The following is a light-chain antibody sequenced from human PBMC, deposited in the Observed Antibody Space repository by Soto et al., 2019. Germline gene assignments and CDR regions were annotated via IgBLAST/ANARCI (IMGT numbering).Light chain of an antibody. CDR1: SSDVGTYDY. Sequence: QSVLTQPPSASWSPGQSVTFSCTGTSSDVGTYDYVSWYQQYPGKAPKLLIYGVTRRPSGVPDRFSGSKSGNTAALTVTGVQAEDEAYYYCSSYPGSSMYVLGKGTKVTVL. V-gene: IGLV2-8*01. CDR2: GVT. J-gene: IGLJ1*01. CDR3: SSYPGSSMYV.